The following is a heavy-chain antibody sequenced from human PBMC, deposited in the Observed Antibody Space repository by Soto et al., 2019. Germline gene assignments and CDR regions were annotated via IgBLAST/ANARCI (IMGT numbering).Heavy chain of an antibody. CDR2: INSDGSST. J-gene: IGHJ3*02. V-gene: IGHV3-74*01. CDR1: GFTFSSYW. CDR3: ASMAPTVTKKHRHPDAFDI. D-gene: IGHD4-17*01. Sequence: GGSLRLSCAASGFTFSSYWMHWVRQAPGKGLVWVSRINSDGSSTSYADSVKGRFTISRDNAKNTLYLQMNSLRAEDTAVYYCASMAPTVTKKHRHPDAFDIWGQGTMVTVSS.